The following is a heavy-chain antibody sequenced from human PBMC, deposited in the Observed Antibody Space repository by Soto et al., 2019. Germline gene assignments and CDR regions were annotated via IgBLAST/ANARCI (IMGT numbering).Heavy chain of an antibody. Sequence: QVQLVQAGAEVKKPGSSVKVSCKASGVSFNNNGIGWVRQAPGHGLEWMGGGRPPSRTSNYARKFQGRISMTAYASTGTVNMELSSLTSDDTAQYFCARVLYYGSGSYSPYGMDVWGQGTTVTVSS. CDR3: ARVLYYGSGSYSPYGMDV. V-gene: IGHV1-69*01. CDR1: GVSFNNNG. CDR2: GRPPSRTS. D-gene: IGHD3-10*01. J-gene: IGHJ6*02.